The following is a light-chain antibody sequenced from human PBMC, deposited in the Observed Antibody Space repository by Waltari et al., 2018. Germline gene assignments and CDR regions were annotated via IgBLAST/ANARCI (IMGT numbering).Light chain of an antibody. Sequence: QSALTQPRSVSVSPGQSVTISCTGNSSDVGCYDYVSWYQHHPGKSPKLLICDVTKRPSGVPDRFSVSKSGNTASLTISGLQAEDEADYYCCSYAGSYTHVVFGGGTKLTVL. CDR3: CSYAGSYTHVV. V-gene: IGLV2-11*01. J-gene: IGLJ2*01. CDR2: DVT. CDR1: SSDVGCYDY.